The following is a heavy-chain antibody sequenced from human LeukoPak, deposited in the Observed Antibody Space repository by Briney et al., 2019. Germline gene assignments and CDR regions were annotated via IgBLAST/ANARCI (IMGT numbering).Heavy chain of an antibody. CDR1: GGSFSGYY. Sequence: PSETLSLTCAVYGGSFSGYYWSWIRQPPGQGLEWIGYIYYSGSTNYNPSLKSRVTISVDTSKNQFSLKLSSVTAADTAVYYCARHSSALYDYVWGSYPYYFDYWGQGTLVTVSS. J-gene: IGHJ4*02. D-gene: IGHD3-16*02. CDR2: IYYSGST. CDR3: ARHSSALYDYVWGSYPYYFDY. V-gene: IGHV4-59*08.